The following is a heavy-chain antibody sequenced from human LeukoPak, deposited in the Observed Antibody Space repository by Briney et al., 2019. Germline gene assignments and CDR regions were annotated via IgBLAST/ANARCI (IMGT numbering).Heavy chain of an antibody. V-gene: IGHV3-7*01. Sequence: GGSLRLSCAASGFTFSSSWMTWVRQAPGKELEWVAIIKPDGSDKSYVGSVKGRFTISRDNAKNSLYLQMNSLTAEDTAVYYCAKDIYSGYDYGSMVFDYWGQGTLVTVSS. CDR3: AKDIYSGYDYGSMVFDY. CDR1: GFTFSSSW. D-gene: IGHD5-12*01. CDR2: IKPDGSDK. J-gene: IGHJ4*02.